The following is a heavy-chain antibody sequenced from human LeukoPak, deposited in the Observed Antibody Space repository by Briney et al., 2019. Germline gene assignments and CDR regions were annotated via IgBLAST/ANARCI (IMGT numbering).Heavy chain of an antibody. J-gene: IGHJ4*02. Sequence: ASVKVSCKASGYTFTSYYMHWVRQAPGQGLEWMGIINPSGGSTSYAQKFQGRVTMTRDTSTSTVYMELSSLRSEDTAVYYCARDPITMVRGVIITLFFDYWGQGTLVTVSS. D-gene: IGHD3-10*01. V-gene: IGHV1-46*01. CDR1: GYTFTSYY. CDR3: ARDPITMVRGVIITLFFDY. CDR2: INPSGGST.